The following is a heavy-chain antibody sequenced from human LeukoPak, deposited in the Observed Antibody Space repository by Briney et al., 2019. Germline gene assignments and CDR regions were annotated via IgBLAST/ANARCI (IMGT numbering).Heavy chain of an antibody. V-gene: IGHV3-74*01. D-gene: IGHD4-17*01. CDR2: INSDESNT. CDR1: GFTFSTYW. CDR3: ARDDYGDYFFPY. J-gene: IGHJ4*02. Sequence: GGSLRLSCAASGFTFSTYWMHWVRQAPGKGLVWVSRINSDESNTNYADSVKGRFTISRDNAKNTLYLQMNSLRAEDTAVNYCARDDYGDYFFPYWGQGTLVTVSS.